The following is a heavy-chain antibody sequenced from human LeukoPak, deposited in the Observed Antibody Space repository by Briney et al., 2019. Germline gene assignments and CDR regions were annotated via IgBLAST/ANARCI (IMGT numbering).Heavy chain of an antibody. CDR2: IYYIGST. J-gene: IGHJ4*02. CDR3: ARRGGSGRSFDY. Sequence: PSETLSLTCTASGASVSSGGYYWSWLRQPPGKGLEWIGYIYYIGSTNYNPYLKRRVTISVDTSKNQFSLKVSSVTAADTAVYYCARRGGSGRSFDYWGQGTLVTVSS. CDR1: GASVSSGGYY. V-gene: IGHV4-61*08. D-gene: IGHD3-10*01.